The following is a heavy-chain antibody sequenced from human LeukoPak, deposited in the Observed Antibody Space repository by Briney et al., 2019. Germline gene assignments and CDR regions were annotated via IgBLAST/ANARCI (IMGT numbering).Heavy chain of an antibody. CDR3: ASGKDSGYDLGDY. J-gene: IGHJ4*02. V-gene: IGHV3-11*06. CDR2: ISSSSSYT. Sequence: GGSLRLSCAASGFTFSDYYMSWIRQAPGKGLEWVSYISSSSSYTNYADSVKGRFTISRDNAKNSLYLQMNSLRAEDTAVYYCASGKDSGYDLGDYWGQGTLVTVSS. D-gene: IGHD5-12*01. CDR1: GFTFSDYY.